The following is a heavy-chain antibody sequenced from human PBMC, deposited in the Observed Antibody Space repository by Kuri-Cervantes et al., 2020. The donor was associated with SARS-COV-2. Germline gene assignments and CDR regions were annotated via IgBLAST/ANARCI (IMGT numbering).Heavy chain of an antibody. D-gene: IGHD2-2*01. CDR2: INHSGST. J-gene: IGHJ4*02. CDR3: ARGPHCSSTSCNRDY. CDR1: GGSFSGYY. Sequence: SQTLSLTCAVYGGSFSGYYWSWIRQPPGKGLEWIGEINHSGSTNYNPSLKSRVTISVDTPKNQFSQKLSSVTAADTAVYYCARGPHCSSTSCNRDYWGRGTLVTVSS. V-gene: IGHV4-34*01.